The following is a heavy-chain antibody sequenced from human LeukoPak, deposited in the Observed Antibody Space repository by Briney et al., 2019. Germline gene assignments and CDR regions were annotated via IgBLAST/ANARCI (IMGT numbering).Heavy chain of an antibody. J-gene: IGHJ4*02. CDR3: VHWGSPNFDY. V-gene: IGHV4-38-2*01. D-gene: IGHD3-16*01. Sequence: PSETLSLTCAVSGYSISSGYSWGWIRQPPGKGLEWVASIYHSGSTYYNPSLKSRVTISVDTSTNPFSMRLGSVPAARPAVYYCVHWGSPNFDYWGQGTLVTVSS. CDR1: GYSISSGYS. CDR2: IYHSGST.